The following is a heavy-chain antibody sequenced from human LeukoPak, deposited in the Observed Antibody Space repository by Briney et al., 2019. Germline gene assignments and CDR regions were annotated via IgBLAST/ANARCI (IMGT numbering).Heavy chain of an antibody. CDR1: GFTFSSYG. CDR3: ARDGEYYYGSGSYFDY. J-gene: IGHJ4*02. D-gene: IGHD3-10*01. Sequence: GRSLRLSCAASGFTFSSYGMHWVRQAPGKGLEWVAVIWYDGSNKYYADSVKGRFTISRDNSKNTLYLQMNSLRAEDTAVYYCARDGEYYYGSGSYFDYWGQGTLVTVSS. V-gene: IGHV3-33*01. CDR2: IWYDGSNK.